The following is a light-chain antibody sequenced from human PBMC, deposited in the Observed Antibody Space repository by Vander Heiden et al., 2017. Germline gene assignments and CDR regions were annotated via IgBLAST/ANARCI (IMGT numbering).Light chain of an antibody. CDR2: DA. CDR3: QQYEDLFRIT. CDR1: QDISNY. J-gene: IGKJ5*01. Sequence: DIQMTQSPSSLSASVGDRVTITCQASQDISNYLNWYQQKPGKAPKLLIYDASRFSGSGSGTDFTFTISSLQPEDIATYYCQQYEDLFRITFGQGTRLEIK. V-gene: IGKV1-33*01.